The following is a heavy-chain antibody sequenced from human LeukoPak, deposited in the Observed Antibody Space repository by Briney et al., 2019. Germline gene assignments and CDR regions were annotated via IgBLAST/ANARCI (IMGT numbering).Heavy chain of an antibody. CDR3: GRSINCGLVY. J-gene: IGHJ4*02. D-gene: IGHD6-6*01. Sequence: PLETLSLTCTVSGGSISSYYWSWIRQPPGKGLKWIGYIYYSGSTNYNPSLKSRVTISIDTSKNQFSLTLSSMTAGVTVRYSSGRSINCGLVYSGQKALVTVSS. CDR2: IYYSGST. V-gene: IGHV4-59*01. CDR1: GGSISSYY.